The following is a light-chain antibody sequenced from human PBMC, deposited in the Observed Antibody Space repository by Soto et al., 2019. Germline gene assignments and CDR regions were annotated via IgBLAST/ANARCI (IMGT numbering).Light chain of an antibody. V-gene: IGKV1-5*03. J-gene: IGKJ1*01. CDR2: KAS. CDR3: QQYNSYFRM. Sequence: IPMTQSPSTLSASVGDRVTITCRASQSISSWLDWYQQRPGKAPKLLIYKASSLESGVPSRFSCSGSGTAFTLSVSSLQADDFANYYCQQYNSYFRMFGQGTKVEIK. CDR1: QSISSW.